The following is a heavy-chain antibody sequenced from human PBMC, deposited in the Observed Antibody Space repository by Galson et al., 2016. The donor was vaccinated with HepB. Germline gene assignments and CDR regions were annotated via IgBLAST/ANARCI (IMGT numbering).Heavy chain of an antibody. J-gene: IGHJ4*02. V-gene: IGHV3-23*01. CDR3: AREEEGVRSGRFDF. CDR2: ISGSGHNT. CDR1: GVTFNNFD. D-gene: IGHD5-12*01. Sequence: SLRLSCAASGVTFNNFDMSWVRQAPGKGLQWVSVISGSGHNTYYADSVRGRFTTSRTNSRKTIYLQMSSLRVEDTAVYYCAREEEGVRSGRFDFWGQGTLVTVSS.